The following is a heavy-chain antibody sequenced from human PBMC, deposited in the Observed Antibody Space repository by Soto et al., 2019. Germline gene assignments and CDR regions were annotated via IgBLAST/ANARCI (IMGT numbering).Heavy chain of an antibody. CDR3: AKDYYYDSSGYYLDY. Sequence: GVSLRLSCAASGFTFSSYGMHWVRQAPGKGLEWVAVIWYDGSNKYYADSVKGRFTISRDNSKNTLYLQMNSLRAEDTAVYYCAKDYYYDSSGYYLDYWGQGTLVTVSS. CDR1: GFTFSSYG. CDR2: IWYDGSNK. J-gene: IGHJ4*02. D-gene: IGHD3-22*01. V-gene: IGHV3-30*02.